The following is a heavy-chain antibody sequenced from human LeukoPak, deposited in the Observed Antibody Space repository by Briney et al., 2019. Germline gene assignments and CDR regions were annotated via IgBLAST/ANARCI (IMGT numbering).Heavy chain of an antibody. CDR2: INPSGGST. V-gene: IGHV1-46*01. CDR1: GYTFTNYA. CDR3: ARAPSTYCSSTSCYVLNWFDP. D-gene: IGHD2-2*01. J-gene: IGHJ5*02. Sequence: ASVKVSCKASGYTFTNYAMNWVRQAPGQGLEWMGIINPSGGSTSYAQKFQGRVTMTRDMSTSTVYMELSSLRSEDTAVYYCARAPSTYCSSTSCYVLNWFDPWGQGTLVTVSS.